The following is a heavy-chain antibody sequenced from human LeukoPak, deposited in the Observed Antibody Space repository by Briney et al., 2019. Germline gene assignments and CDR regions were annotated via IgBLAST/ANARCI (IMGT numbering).Heavy chain of an antibody. Sequence: GGSLRLSCAASGFTFSTYSMNWVRQAPGKGLEWLSSISSSSSAIYYANSVQGRFTISRDNAKNSLYLQMNTLRAEDAAVYYCARDSVVPAAQSYYYYYYMDVWGKGTTVTVSS. CDR3: ARDSVVPAAQSYYYYYYMDV. D-gene: IGHD2-2*01. V-gene: IGHV3-21*01. CDR2: ISSSSSAI. J-gene: IGHJ6*03. CDR1: GFTFSTYS.